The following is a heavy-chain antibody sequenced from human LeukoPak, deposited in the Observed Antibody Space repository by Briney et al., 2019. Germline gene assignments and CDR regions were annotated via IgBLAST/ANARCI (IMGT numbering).Heavy chain of an antibody. D-gene: IGHD3-22*01. CDR1: GGSISSYY. Sequence: TLSLTXTVSGGSISSYYWSWVRQPPGKGLEWIGYIYYSGSTNYNPSLKSRVTISVDTSKNQFSLKLSSVTAADTAVYYCARESGTYYYDSGGFEDWGQGTLVTVSS. CDR2: IYYSGST. J-gene: IGHJ4*02. CDR3: ARESGTYYYDSGGFED. V-gene: IGHV4-59*01.